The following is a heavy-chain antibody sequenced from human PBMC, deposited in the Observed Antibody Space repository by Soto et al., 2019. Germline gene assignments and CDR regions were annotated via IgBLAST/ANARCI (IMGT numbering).Heavy chain of an antibody. V-gene: IGHV1-18*01. CDR3: ARDGGYCSGGSCDYYYYYGMDV. Sequence: QVQLVQSGAEVKKPGASVKVSCKASGYTFTSYGISWVRQAPGQGLEWMGWISAYNGNTNYAQKLQGRVTMTTDTSTSTAYMELRSLRSDDTAVYYCARDGGYCSGGSCDYYYYYGMDVWGQGTTVTVSS. J-gene: IGHJ6*02. CDR1: GYTFTSYG. CDR2: ISAYNGNT. D-gene: IGHD2-15*01.